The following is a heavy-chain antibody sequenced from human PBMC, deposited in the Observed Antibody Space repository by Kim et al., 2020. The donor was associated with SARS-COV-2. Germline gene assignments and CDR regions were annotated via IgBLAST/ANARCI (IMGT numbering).Heavy chain of an antibody. CDR3: ARGLDDVAATHQYYYYYYGMDV. D-gene: IGHD2-15*01. CDR1: GFTFSSYS. CDR2: ISSSSSYI. V-gene: IGHV3-21*01. J-gene: IGHJ6*02. Sequence: GGSLRLSCAASGFTFSSYSMNWVRQAPGKGLEWVSSISSSSSYIYYADSVKGRFTISRDNAKNSLYLQMNSLRAEDTAVYYCARGLDDVAATHQYYYYYYGMDVWGQGTTVTVSS.